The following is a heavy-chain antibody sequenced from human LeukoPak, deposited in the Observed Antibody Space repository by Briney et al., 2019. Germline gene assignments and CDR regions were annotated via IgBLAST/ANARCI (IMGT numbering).Heavy chain of an antibody. Sequence: SVKVSFKASGGTFSSYAISWVRQAPGQGLEWMGRIIPIFGIANYAQKFQGRVTITADKSTSTAYMELSSLRSEDTAVYYCARDSYYDSSGYFPYYWGQGTLVTVSS. CDR3: ARDSYYDSSGYFPYY. CDR2: IIPIFGIA. J-gene: IGHJ4*02. V-gene: IGHV1-69*10. CDR1: GGTFSSYA. D-gene: IGHD3-22*01.